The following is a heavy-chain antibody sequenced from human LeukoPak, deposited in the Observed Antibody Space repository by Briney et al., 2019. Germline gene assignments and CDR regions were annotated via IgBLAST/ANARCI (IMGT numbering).Heavy chain of an antibody. Sequence: SETLSLTCSVSGYSINTGYYWGWIRQPPGKELEWIGIVYHSGSTYYNPSLKSRVTISVDTSKNQFSLKLSSVTAADTAVYYCARESIIDEPIDYWGQGTLVTVSS. CDR1: GYSINTGYY. CDR3: ARESIIDEPIDY. J-gene: IGHJ4*02. D-gene: IGHD3-16*01. CDR2: VYHSGST. V-gene: IGHV4-38-2*02.